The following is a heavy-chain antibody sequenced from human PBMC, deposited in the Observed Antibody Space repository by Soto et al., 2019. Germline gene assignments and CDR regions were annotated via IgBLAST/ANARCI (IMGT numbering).Heavy chain of an antibody. CDR3: ASTKRWVYFDS. V-gene: IGHV4-59*01. CDR1: GDSISTYY. Sequence: SETLSLTCTVSGDSISTYYWSWIRQPPGKGLEWIGNIYYSGSTNYNPSLKSRVTISLDTSKNEFSLKLSSVTAADTAVYYCASTKRWVYFDSWGPGTLVT. CDR2: IYYSGST. D-gene: IGHD4-17*01. J-gene: IGHJ4*02.